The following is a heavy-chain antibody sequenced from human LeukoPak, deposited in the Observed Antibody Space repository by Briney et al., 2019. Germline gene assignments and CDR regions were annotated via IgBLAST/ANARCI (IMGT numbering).Heavy chain of an antibody. J-gene: IGHJ4*02. D-gene: IGHD4-23*01. V-gene: IGHV4-38-2*02. CDR2: IYHSGST. Sequence: TSETLSLTCTVSGYSISSGYYWGWIRQPPGKGLEWIGSIYHSGSTYYNPSLKSRVTISVDTSKNQFSLKLSSVTAADTAVYYCASADYGGIAYFDYWGQGTLVTVSS. CDR1: GYSISSGYY. CDR3: ASADYGGIAYFDY.